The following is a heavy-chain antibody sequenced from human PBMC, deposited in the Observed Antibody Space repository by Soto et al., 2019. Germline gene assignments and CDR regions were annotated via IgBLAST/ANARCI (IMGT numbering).Heavy chain of an antibody. J-gene: IGHJ4*02. CDR3: ARPVVDTAMVSRYYFDY. D-gene: IGHD5-18*01. CDR2: IYYSGST. V-gene: IGHV4-39*01. CDR1: GCSISSSSYY. Sequence: QLQLQESGPGLVKPSETLSLTCTVSGCSISSSSYYWGWIRQPPGQGLEWIGSIYYSGSTYYNPSLRSRVTVSVDTSKNQFSLKLSSVTAADTAVYYCARPVVDTAMVSRYYFDYWGQGTLVTVSS.